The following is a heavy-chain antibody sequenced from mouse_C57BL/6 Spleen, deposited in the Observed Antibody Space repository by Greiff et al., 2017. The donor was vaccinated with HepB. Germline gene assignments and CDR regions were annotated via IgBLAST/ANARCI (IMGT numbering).Heavy chain of an antibody. CDR2: ISGGGGNT. V-gene: IGHV5-9*01. CDR1: GFTFSSYT. J-gene: IGHJ3*01. Sequence: EVQVVESGGGLVKPGGSLKLSCAASGFTFSSYTMSWVRQTPEKRLEWVATISGGGGNTYYPDSVKGRFTISRDNAKNTLYLQMSSLRSEDTALYYCARQSRHNEAWFAYWGQGTLVTVSA. CDR3: ARQSRHNEAWFAY. D-gene: IGHD1-3*01.